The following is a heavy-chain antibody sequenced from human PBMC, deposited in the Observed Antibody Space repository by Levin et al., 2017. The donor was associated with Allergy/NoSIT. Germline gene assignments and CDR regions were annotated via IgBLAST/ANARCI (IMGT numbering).Heavy chain of an antibody. J-gene: IGHJ4*02. V-gene: IGHV3-33*01. Sequence: GGSLRLSCAASGFTFSTYGMHWVRQAPGKGLEWVAVIWYDGSSKYYADSVKGQLTISRDNSKNMLYLQMNSLRAEDTAVYYCARFGVNWGLDYWGQGTLVTVSS. CDR1: GFTFSTYG. D-gene: IGHD7-27*01. CDR3: ARFGVNWGLDY. CDR2: IWYDGSSK.